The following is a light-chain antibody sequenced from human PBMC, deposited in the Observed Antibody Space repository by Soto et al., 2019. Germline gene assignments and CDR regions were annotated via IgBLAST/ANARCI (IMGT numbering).Light chain of an antibody. J-gene: IGLJ3*02. Sequence: QSVLTQPASVSGSPGQSITISCTGTSSDVGSYDLVSWYQQHPGKAPKFMIYEVIKRPSGVSNRFSGSKSGNTASLTISGLQAEDEADYYCCSYAGGDTNWVFGGGTKLTVL. V-gene: IGLV2-23*02. CDR1: SSDVGSYDL. CDR2: EVI. CDR3: CSYAGGDTNWV.